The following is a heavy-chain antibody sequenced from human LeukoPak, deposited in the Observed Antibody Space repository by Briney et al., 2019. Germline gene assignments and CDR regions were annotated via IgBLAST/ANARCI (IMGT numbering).Heavy chain of an antibody. CDR2: INPYSGGT. D-gene: IGHD3-16*01. Sequence: GASVKVSCKASGYTFTSYGISWVRQAPGQGLEWMGWINPYSGGTSSAQKFQGRVTMTRDTSISTVYMQVSWLTSDDTAIYYCARADRLHGGPYLIGPWGQGTLVTVSS. V-gene: IGHV1-2*02. CDR1: GYTFTSYG. CDR3: ARADRLHGGPYLIGP. J-gene: IGHJ5*02.